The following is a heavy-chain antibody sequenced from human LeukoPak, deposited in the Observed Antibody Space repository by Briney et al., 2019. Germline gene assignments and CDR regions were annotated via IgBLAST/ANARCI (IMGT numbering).Heavy chain of an antibody. CDR2: ISADNVET. CDR1: GYTFTDYG. CDR3: ARNGNWFDP. J-gene: IGHJ5*02. Sequence: ASVKVSCKASGYTFTDYGISWVRQAPRQGLEWMGRISADNVETYYAQKLQGRVTMTTDTSTNTAYMELRSLRSDDPAVYYCARNGNWFDPWGQGTLVTASS. V-gene: IGHV1-18*01. D-gene: IGHD2-8*01.